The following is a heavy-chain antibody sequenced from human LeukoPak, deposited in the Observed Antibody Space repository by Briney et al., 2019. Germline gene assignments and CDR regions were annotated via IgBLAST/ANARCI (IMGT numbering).Heavy chain of an antibody. D-gene: IGHD4/OR15-4a*01. V-gene: IGHV4-59*08. CDR3: ARHAQVPSYYYYYYMDV. CDR1: GGSISSYC. CDR2: IYCSGST. J-gene: IGHJ6*03. Sequence: SETLSLTCTVSGGSISSYCWSWIRQPPGKGLEWIGYIYCSGSTNYNPSLKSRVTISVDTSKNQFSLKLSSVTAADTAVYYCARHAQVPSYYYYYYMDVWGKGTTVTVSS.